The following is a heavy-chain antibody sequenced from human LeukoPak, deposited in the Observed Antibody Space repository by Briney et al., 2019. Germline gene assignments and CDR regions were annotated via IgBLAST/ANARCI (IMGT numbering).Heavy chain of an antibody. D-gene: IGHD2-2*01. J-gene: IGHJ6*02. CDR1: GGSISSYY. Sequence: SETLSLTCTVSGGSISSYYWSWIRQPAGKGLEWIGRIYTSGSTNYNPSLKSRVTMSVDTSKNQFSLKLSSVTAADTAVYYCARDLAMYYYYYYGMDVWGQGTTVTVSS. V-gene: IGHV4-4*07. CDR3: ARDLAMYYYYYYGMDV. CDR2: IYTSGST.